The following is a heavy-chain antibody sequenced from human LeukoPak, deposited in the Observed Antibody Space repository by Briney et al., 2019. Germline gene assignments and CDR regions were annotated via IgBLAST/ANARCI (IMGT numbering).Heavy chain of an antibody. J-gene: IGHJ3*02. CDR1: GGSISSYY. Sequence: SETLSLTCTVSGGSISSYYWSWIRQPPGKGLEWIGYIYYSGSTNYNPSLKSRVTISVDTSKNQFSLKLSSVTAADTALYYCARAQPMVRGRGAFDIWGQGTMVTVSS. CDR2: IYYSGST. CDR3: ARAQPMVRGRGAFDI. D-gene: IGHD3-10*01. V-gene: IGHV4-59*01.